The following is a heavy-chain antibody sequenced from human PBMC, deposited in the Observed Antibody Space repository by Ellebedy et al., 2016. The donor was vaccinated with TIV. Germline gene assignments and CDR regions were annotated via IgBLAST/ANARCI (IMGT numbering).Heavy chain of an antibody. V-gene: IGHV3-7*01. J-gene: IGHJ4*02. CDR1: GFTFSNRW. D-gene: IGHD1-26*01. CDR2: INLDGSEG. CDR3: VRNGGSLDY. Sequence: GESLKISXAASGFTFSNRWMSWVRQAPGKGLEWVANINLDGSEGKYVDSVKGRFTISRDNAQNSLFLQMNSLRAEDTAVYYCVRNGGSLDYWGQGSLVTVSS.